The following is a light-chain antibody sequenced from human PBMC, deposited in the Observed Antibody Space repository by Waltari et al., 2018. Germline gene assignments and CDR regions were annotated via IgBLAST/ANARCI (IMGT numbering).Light chain of an antibody. J-gene: IGLJ2*01. CDR3: CSSAGSSTYVV. CDR2: GVN. CDR1: SSGVGTYNL. V-gene: IGLV2-23*02. Sequence: QSALTKPASVSGSPGQSITVSCTGTSSGVGTYNLVCWYQQHPGKAPKLIIYGVNKRPSGVSDRFSGSKSGNTASLTISGLQAEDEADYYCCSSAGSSTYVVFGGGTKLTVL.